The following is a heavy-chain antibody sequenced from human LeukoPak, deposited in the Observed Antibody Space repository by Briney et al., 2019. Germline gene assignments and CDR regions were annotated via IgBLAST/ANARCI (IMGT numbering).Heavy chain of an antibody. CDR2: IYHSGST. Sequence: KPSETLSLTCTVSGGSISSGGYYWSWIRQPPGKGLEWIGYIYHSGSTYYNPSLKSRVTISVDTSKNQFSLKLSSVTAADTAVYYCARGGCGGDCNDIWWYFDLWGRGTLVSVSS. J-gene: IGHJ2*01. V-gene: IGHV4-30-2*01. CDR3: ARGGCGGDCNDIWWYFDL. D-gene: IGHD2-21*02. CDR1: GGSISSGGYY.